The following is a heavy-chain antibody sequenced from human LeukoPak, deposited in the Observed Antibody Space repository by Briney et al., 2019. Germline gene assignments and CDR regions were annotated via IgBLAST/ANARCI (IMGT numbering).Heavy chain of an antibody. CDR1: GGSFSGYY. CDR2: INHSGST. J-gene: IGHJ6*03. D-gene: IGHD2-2*02. CDR3: ARGRGRPDIVVVPAAISYYYYYMDV. V-gene: IGHV4-34*01. Sequence: SETLSLTCAVYGGSFSGYYWSWIRQPPGKGLEWIEEINHSGSTNYNPSLKSRVTISVDTSKNQFSLKLSSVTAADTAVYYCARGRGRPDIVVVPAAISYYYYYMDVWGKGTTVTVSS.